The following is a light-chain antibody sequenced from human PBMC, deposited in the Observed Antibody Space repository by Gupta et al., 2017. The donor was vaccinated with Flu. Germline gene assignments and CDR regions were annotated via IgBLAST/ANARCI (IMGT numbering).Light chain of an antibody. V-gene: IGKV1-5*01. CDR3: QQHYTYTLS. J-gene: IGKJ4*01. CDR2: DAS. Sequence: PSTLSASLGDRVTLTCRASQNILTWLSWYQHKPGKAPKILISDASHLAYGVPSRFCGSGSGTEFTLTTSSLQPDDFATYYCQQHYTYTLSFGEGTKVQAK. CDR1: QNILTW.